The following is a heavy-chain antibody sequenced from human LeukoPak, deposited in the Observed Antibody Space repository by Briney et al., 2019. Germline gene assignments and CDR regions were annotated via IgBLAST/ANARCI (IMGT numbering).Heavy chain of an antibody. Sequence: GGSLRLSCAASGFTISTYAMTWVRQAPGKGLEWVSSITSSGATTYYADSVKGRFTIFRDISKNTLYLQMNSLTAEDSAVYYCAKEFIAGDGHVDCDSWGQGTLVTVSS. V-gene: IGHV3-23*01. D-gene: IGHD5-24*01. J-gene: IGHJ4*02. CDR2: ITSSGATT. CDR1: GFTISTYA. CDR3: AKEFIAGDGHVDCDS.